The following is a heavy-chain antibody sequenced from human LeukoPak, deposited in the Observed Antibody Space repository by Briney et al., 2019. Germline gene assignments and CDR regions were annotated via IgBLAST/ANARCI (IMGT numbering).Heavy chain of an antibody. J-gene: IGHJ4*02. CDR1: GYTFTSYD. D-gene: IGHD3-10*01. CDR3: ARELRRDEF. Sequence: ASVKVSCKASGYTFTSYDVNWVRKATGRGLEWVGYINPNSGNTAYAQKFQGRVTMTRDTSINTAYMELSSLTSEDTAMYYCARELRRDEFWGPGTLVTVSS. V-gene: IGHV1-8*01. CDR2: INPNSGNT.